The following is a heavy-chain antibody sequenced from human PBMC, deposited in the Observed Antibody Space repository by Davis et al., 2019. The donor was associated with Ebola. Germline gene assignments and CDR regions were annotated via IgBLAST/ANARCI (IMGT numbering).Heavy chain of an antibody. Sequence: AASVKVSCKTSGGTFSSNTISWVRQAPGQGLEWMGWISAYNGNTNYAQKLQGRVTMTTDTSTSTAYMELSSLRAEDTAVYYCARVRWLQLVYFDYWGQGTLVTVSS. CDR1: GGTFSSNT. CDR2: ISAYNGNT. J-gene: IGHJ4*02. D-gene: IGHD5-24*01. V-gene: IGHV1-18*04. CDR3: ARVRWLQLVYFDY.